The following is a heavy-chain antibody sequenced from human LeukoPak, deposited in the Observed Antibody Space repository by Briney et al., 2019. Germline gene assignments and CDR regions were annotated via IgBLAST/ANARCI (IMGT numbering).Heavy chain of an antibody. CDR3: ARGGVGATTETYDS. V-gene: IGHV4-39*01. CDR1: GGSISSSTYY. D-gene: IGHD1-26*01. Sequence: SETLSLTCTVSGGSISSSTYYWGWIRQPPGKGLEWIGSIYYSGSTYYNPSLKSRVTISVDTSKNQFSLKLKFVTAADTAVYYCARGGVGATTETYDSWGQGIPVTVSS. CDR2: IYYSGST. J-gene: IGHJ4*02.